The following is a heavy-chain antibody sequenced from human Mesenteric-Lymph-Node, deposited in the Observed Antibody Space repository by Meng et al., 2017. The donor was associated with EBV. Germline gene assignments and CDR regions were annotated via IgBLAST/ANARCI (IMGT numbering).Heavy chain of an antibody. V-gene: IGHV3-21*01. CDR3: ARDSNQVRGFDY. Sequence: EVQLVESGGGRVKPGGSLRLACAASGFTFSSYSMNWVRQAPGKGLEWVSTIESSESYYTDSVKGRFTISRDNAKNSLYLQMSSLRAEDTGVYYCARDSNQVRGFDYWGQGTLVTVAS. J-gene: IGHJ4*02. D-gene: IGHD3-10*01. CDR1: GFTFSSYS. CDR2: IESSES.